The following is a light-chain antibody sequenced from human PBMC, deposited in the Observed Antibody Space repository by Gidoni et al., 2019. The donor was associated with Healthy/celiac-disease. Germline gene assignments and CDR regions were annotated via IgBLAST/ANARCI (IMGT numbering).Light chain of an antibody. V-gene: IGKV3-20*01. CDR1: QSVSSSY. CDR3: QQYGSSPRT. CDR2: GAS. J-gene: IGKJ1*01. Sequence: EIVLTQSPGTLSLSPGERATLSCRASQSVSSSYLAWYQQKPGQAPRLLIYGASSRATGIPDRFSGRGSGTDFTLTISRLEPEDFAVYYRQQYGSSPRTFGQGTKVEIK.